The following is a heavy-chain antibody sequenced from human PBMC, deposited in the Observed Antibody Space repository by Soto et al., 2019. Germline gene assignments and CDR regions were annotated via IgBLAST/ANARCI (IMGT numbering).Heavy chain of an antibody. CDR3: ASRASPDAY. V-gene: IGHV3-48*01. J-gene: IGHJ4*02. CDR1: GFTFNSYS. D-gene: IGHD2-2*01. Sequence: EVQLVESGGGLVQPGGSLRLSCVASGFTFNSYSMNWVRQAPGEGLEWISYIHSGSTSVFYADSVKGRFTISRDNAKNSLYLQMNSLRAEDTAVYYCASRASPDAYWGQGTLVTVSS. CDR2: IHSGSTSV.